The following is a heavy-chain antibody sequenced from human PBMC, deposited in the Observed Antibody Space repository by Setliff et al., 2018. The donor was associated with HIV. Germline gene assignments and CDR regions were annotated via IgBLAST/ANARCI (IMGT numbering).Heavy chain of an antibody. D-gene: IGHD5-12*01. Sequence: ASVKVSCKTSGYTFSGYFMHWVRQAPGQGLEWMGRINPNTGGTNYSKKFQDRVTVTRDTSISTAYMELSRLTSDDTAVYYCARDTSATIRPLFDFWVQGPLVT. CDR2: INPNTGGT. V-gene: IGHV1-2*02. CDR3: ARDTSATIRPLFDF. CDR1: GYTFSGYF. J-gene: IGHJ4*02.